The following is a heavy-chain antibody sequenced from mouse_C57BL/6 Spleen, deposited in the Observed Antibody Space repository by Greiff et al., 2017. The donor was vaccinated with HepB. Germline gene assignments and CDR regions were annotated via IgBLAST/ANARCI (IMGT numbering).Heavy chain of an antibody. CDR3: ARGAYYSNYGAMDY. J-gene: IGHJ4*01. CDR2: IYPGDGDT. Sequence: VQLQQSGAELVKPGASVKISCKASGYAFSSYWMNWVKQRPGKGLEWIGQIYPGDGDTNYNGKFKGKATLTADKSSNTAYMQLSSLTSEDSAVYFCARGAYYSNYGAMDYWGQGTSVTVSS. CDR1: GYAFSSYW. V-gene: IGHV1-80*01. D-gene: IGHD2-5*01.